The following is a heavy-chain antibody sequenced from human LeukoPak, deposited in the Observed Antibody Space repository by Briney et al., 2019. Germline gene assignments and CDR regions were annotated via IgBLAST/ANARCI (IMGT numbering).Heavy chain of an antibody. Sequence: EPGGSLRLSCAASGFTFSSYSMTWVRQAPGKGLEWVANIKQDGSEKYYVDSVKGRFTISRDNAKNSLYLQMSSLRAEDTAVYYCARDWAARSFDYWGQGTLVTVSS. J-gene: IGHJ4*02. D-gene: IGHD6-6*01. CDR1: GFTFSSYS. V-gene: IGHV3-7*01. CDR2: IKQDGSEK. CDR3: ARDWAARSFDY.